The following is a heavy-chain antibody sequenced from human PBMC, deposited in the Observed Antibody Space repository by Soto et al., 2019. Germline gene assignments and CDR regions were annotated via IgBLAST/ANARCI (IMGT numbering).Heavy chain of an antibody. CDR2: IYYSGST. CDR1: GGSISSGDYY. V-gene: IGHV4-30-4*01. J-gene: IGHJ6*02. D-gene: IGHD3-9*01. CDR3: ARDHYVYDILTGYGYYYGMDV. Sequence: PSETKSLTCTVSGGSISSGDYYWSWISQPPGKGLEWIGYIYYSGSTYYNPSLKSRVTISVDTSKNQFSLKLSSVTAADTAVYYCARDHYVYDILTGYGYYYGMDVWGQGTTVTVSS.